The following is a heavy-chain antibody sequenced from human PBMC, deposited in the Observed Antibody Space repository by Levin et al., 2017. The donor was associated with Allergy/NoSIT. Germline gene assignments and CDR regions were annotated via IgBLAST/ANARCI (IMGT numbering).Heavy chain of an antibody. CDR3: ARDLDCSGTSCYWGWFDP. CDR2: ISYSGST. D-gene: IGHD2-2*01. CDR1: GGSFSSGRYY. Sequence: SCTVSGGSFSSGRYYWSWLRQHPGKGLEWIGYISYSGSTYYNPSLKSRVTISVDTSKNQFSLKLSSVTAADTAVYYCARDLDCSGTSCYWGWFDPWGQGTLVTVSS. V-gene: IGHV4-31*03. J-gene: IGHJ5*02.